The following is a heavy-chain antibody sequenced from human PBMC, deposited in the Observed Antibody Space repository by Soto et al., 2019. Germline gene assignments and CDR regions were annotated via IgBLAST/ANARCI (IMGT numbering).Heavy chain of an antibody. V-gene: IGHV4-30-2*01. D-gene: IGHD3-22*01. CDR2: IYHSGST. J-gene: IGHJ4*02. Sequence: QLQLQESGSGLVKPSQPLSLTCAVSGGSISSGGYSWSWIRQPPGKGLEWIGYIYHSGSTYYNPSLKRRVTISVDRSKNQFSLKLSSVTAADTAVYYCAREVLYDSSGYYYFDYWGEGTLVTVSS. CDR3: AREVLYDSSGYYYFDY. CDR1: GGSISSGGYS.